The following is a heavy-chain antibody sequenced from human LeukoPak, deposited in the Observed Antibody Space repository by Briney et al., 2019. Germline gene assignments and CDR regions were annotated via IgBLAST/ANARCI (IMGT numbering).Heavy chain of an antibody. CDR2: INQDGSVI. D-gene: IGHD3-22*01. Sequence: GGSLRLSCAVSGFTFSRYWMTWVRQAPGKGLEWVANINQDGSVIHYVDSVKGRFTTSRDNARHSVYLQMNSLRVEDTAVYYCTTLPHKDSRGYHDYWGQGILVTVSS. V-gene: IGHV3-7*01. CDR3: TTLPHKDSRGYHDY. CDR1: GFTFSRYW. J-gene: IGHJ4*02.